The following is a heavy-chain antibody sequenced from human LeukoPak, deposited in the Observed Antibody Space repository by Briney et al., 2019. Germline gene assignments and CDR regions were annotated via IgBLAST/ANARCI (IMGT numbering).Heavy chain of an antibody. V-gene: IGHV3-7*01. CDR1: GFTFSSYW. J-gene: IGHJ4*02. CDR2: IKQDGREK. CDR3: ARDGVGATGAGIDY. Sequence: GASLRLSCAASGFTFSSYWMSWVRQAPGKGLEWVANIKQDGREKYYVDSVKGRFTISRDNAKNSLYLQMNSLRAEDTAVYYCARDGVGATGAGIDYWGQGTLVTVSS. D-gene: IGHD1-26*01.